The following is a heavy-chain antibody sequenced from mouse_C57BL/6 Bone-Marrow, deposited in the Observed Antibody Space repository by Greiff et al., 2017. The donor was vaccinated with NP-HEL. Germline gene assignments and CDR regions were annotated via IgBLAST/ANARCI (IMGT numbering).Heavy chain of an antibody. CDR2: IDPSDSYT. CDR1: GYTFTSYW. V-gene: IGHV1-69*01. Sequence: VQLQQPGAELVMPGASVKLSCKASGYTFTSYWMHWVKQRPGQGLEWIGEIDPSDSYTNYNQKFKGKSTLTVDKSSSTAYMQLSSLTSEDSAVYYGAREYDSSYDYFDYWGQGTTLTVSS. J-gene: IGHJ2*01. CDR3: AREYDSSYDYFDY. D-gene: IGHD1-1*01.